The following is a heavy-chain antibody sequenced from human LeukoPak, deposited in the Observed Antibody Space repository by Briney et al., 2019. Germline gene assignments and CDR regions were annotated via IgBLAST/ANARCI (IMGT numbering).Heavy chain of an antibody. CDR3: ARDRGIAAAGRAFDP. Sequence: SVKVSCKASGGTFSSYAISWVRQAPGQGLEWMGGIIPIFGTANYAQKFQGRVTITTDESTSTAYMELSSLRSEDTAVYYCARDRGIAAAGRAFDPWGQGTLVTVSS. V-gene: IGHV1-69*05. D-gene: IGHD6-13*01. J-gene: IGHJ5*02. CDR1: GGTFSSYA. CDR2: IIPIFGTA.